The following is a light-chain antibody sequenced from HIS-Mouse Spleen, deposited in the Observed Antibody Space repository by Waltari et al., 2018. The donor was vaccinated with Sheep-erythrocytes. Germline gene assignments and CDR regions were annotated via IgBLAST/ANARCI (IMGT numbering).Light chain of an antibody. CDR1: QSVSSY. CDR2: EAS. Sequence: EIVLTQSPATLSLSPGERATLSCRASQSVSSYLAWYQQTPGQAPRLLIYEASNRATGIPARFSGSGSGTDFTLTISSLEPEDFAVYYCQQRSNWYTFGQGTKLEIK. CDR3: QQRSNWYT. J-gene: IGKJ2*01. V-gene: IGKV3-11*01.